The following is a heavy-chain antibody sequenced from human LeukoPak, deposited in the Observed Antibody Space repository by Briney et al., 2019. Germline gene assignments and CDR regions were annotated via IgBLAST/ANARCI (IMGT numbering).Heavy chain of an antibody. CDR1: GGSISSGGYS. V-gene: IGHV4-30-2*01. Sequence: SQTLSLTCAVSGGSISSGGYSWSWIRQPPGKGLEWIGYIYHSGSTYYNPSLKSRVTISVDRSKNQFSLKLSSVTAADTAVYYCARSNSRGGDYPTIDYWGQGTLVTVSS. D-gene: IGHD4-17*01. CDR2: IYHSGST. J-gene: IGHJ4*02. CDR3: ARSNSRGGDYPTIDY.